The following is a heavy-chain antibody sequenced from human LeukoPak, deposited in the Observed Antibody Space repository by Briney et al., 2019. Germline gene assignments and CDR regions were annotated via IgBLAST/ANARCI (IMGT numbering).Heavy chain of an antibody. J-gene: IGHJ4*02. D-gene: IGHD3-22*01. CDR2: IFYDGSNK. CDR3: ARDPRGPTGYDHSGRDSFDY. CDR1: GFTFSSYG. V-gene: IGHV3-30*19. Sequence: GGSLRLSCAASGFTFSSYGMHWVRQAPGKGLEWVAVIFYDGSNKYYADSVKGRFTISRDNSKDTLYLQMNSLRPEDTAVYYCARDPRGPTGYDHSGRDSFDYWGQGTLVTVSS.